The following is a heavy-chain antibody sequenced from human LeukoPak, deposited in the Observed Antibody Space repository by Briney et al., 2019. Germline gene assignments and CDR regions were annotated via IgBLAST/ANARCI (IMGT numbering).Heavy chain of an antibody. CDR2: IWYDGRNK. CDR1: GFTFSSYG. Sequence: GGSLRLSCAASGFTFSSYGMHWVRQAPGKGLEWVAVIWYDGRNKFYADSLKGRFTISRDNSKNTLYLQMNSLRAEDTAVYYCAGVNRGDAFDIWGQGTLVTVSS. D-gene: IGHD3-16*02. CDR3: AGVNRGDAFDI. J-gene: IGHJ3*02. V-gene: IGHV3-33*01.